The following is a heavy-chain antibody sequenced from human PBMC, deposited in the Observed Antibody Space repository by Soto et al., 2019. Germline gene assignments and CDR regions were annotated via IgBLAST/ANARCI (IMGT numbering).Heavy chain of an antibody. V-gene: IGHV4-4*02. CDR1: SGSISNDNW. J-gene: IGHJ6*02. Sequence: QVQLQESGPGLVKPSGTLSLTCAVSSGSISNDNWWNWARQPPGKGLEWIGEIYRSGSTNYNPSLKSRVTISLDKSTNQFSLQLSSVTAADTAVYYCATNSYYSLGVWCQGTTVTVSS. CDR3: ATNSYYSLGV. CDR2: IYRSGST.